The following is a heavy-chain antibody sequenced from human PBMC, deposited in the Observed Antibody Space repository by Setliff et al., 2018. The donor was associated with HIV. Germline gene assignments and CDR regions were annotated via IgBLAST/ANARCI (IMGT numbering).Heavy chain of an antibody. CDR1: GGSINIGKTF. D-gene: IGHD3-10*01. V-gene: IGHV4-39*01. CDR3: ATYADRESNRFDP. J-gene: IGHJ5*02. Sequence: SETLSLTCTVSGGSINIGKTFWGWIRQPPGKGLEWIGSIHRSGTVYFNPSLSTRINISLDRSKNQFSLKLSSVTAADTAVYYCATYADRESNRFDPWGQGILVTVSS. CDR2: IHRSGTV.